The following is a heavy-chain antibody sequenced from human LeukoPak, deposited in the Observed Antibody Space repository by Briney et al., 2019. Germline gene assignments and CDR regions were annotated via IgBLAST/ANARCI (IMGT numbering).Heavy chain of an antibody. CDR2: ISTYAGNK. CDR1: GYTFAKYG. J-gene: IGHJ4*02. Sequence: ASVRVSCXASGYTFAKYGISWVRLAPGQGLEWMAWISTYAGNKNYAEKFQGRVTLTTDTFTTTAYMELRSLRSDDTAVYYCARDRDPYYYDSSGYADYWGQGTLLTVSS. V-gene: IGHV1-18*01. CDR3: ARDRDPYYYDSSGYADY. D-gene: IGHD3-22*01.